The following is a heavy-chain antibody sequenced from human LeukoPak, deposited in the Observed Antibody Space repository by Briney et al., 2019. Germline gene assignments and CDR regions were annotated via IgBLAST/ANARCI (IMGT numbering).Heavy chain of an antibody. Sequence: GGSLRLSCAASGFTFSNYWMTWVRQAPGKGLEWVANIKEDGGEKYYVDSVKGRFTISRDNSKNTLYLQMNSLRAEDTAVYYCAKAGAVVVVAAKYFDYWGQGTLVTVSS. CDR3: AKAGAVVVVAAKYFDY. D-gene: IGHD2-15*01. V-gene: IGHV3-7*03. CDR1: GFTFSNYW. CDR2: IKEDGGEK. J-gene: IGHJ4*02.